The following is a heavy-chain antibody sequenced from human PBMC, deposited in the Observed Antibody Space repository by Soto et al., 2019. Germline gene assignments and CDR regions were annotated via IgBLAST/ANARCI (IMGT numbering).Heavy chain of an antibody. CDR2: ISGYNGNT. V-gene: IGHV1-18*01. D-gene: IGHD6-19*01. Sequence: ASVKVSCKASGYTFTSYGISWVRQAPGQGLEWMGWISGYNGNTNYVQKLQDRVTMTTDTSASTAYMELRSLRSDDTAVYYCVRERGSGWFVYWGQGTLVTVPS. J-gene: IGHJ4*02. CDR1: GYTFTSYG. CDR3: VRERGSGWFVY.